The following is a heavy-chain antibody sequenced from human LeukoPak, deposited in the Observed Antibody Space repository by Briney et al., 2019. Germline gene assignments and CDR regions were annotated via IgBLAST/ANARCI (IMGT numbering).Heavy chain of an antibody. V-gene: IGHV3-23*01. Sequence: GGSLRLSCAASGFTFGNYAMSWVRQAPGKGLEWVSAMSGSGGMTYYADSVKGRFSISRDNSKNTLHLQMNSLRAEDTAVYYCAKGAMPYYDGSGYNYFDYWGQGTPVTVSS. J-gene: IGHJ4*02. CDR1: GFTFGNYA. CDR2: MSGSGGMT. D-gene: IGHD3-22*01. CDR3: AKGAMPYYDGSGYNYFDY.